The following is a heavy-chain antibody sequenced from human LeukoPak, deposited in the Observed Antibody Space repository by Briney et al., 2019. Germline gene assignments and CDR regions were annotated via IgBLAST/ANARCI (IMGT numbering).Heavy chain of an antibody. Sequence: TSQTLSLTCTVSGGSISRGGYYWSWIRQHTGTGLEWIGYIYHSGSTYYNPSLKGRVTISVDTSKNQFSLKLSSVTAADTAVYYCARVVVVAATDYGMDVWGKGTTVTVSS. CDR1: GGSISRGGYY. CDR2: IYHSGST. D-gene: IGHD2-15*01. J-gene: IGHJ6*04. V-gene: IGHV4-31*03. CDR3: ARVVVVAATDYGMDV.